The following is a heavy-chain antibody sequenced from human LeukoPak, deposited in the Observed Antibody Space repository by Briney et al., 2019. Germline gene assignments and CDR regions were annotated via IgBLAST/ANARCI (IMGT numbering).Heavy chain of an antibody. V-gene: IGHV3-30*03. CDR3: ARGGYYDSSGYDY. J-gene: IGHJ4*02. D-gene: IGHD3-22*01. CDR2: IAHDGSNK. Sequence: GGSLRLSCAASGFTFSNYVMQWVRQAPGKGLEWVALIAHDGSNKYYADSVKGRFTISRENSKSTVYLQMNSLRAEDTAVYYCARGGYYDSSGYDYWGQGTLVTVSS. CDR1: GFTFSNYV.